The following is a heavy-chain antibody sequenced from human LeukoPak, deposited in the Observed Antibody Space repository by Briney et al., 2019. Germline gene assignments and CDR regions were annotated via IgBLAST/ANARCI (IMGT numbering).Heavy chain of an antibody. CDR1: GGSISSGGYY. D-gene: IGHD3-22*01. J-gene: IGHJ6*02. CDR3: ARDVVINYYYGMDV. CDR2: IYYSGST. Sequence: SETLSLTCTVSGGSISSGGYYWSWIRQHPGKGLEWIGYIYYSGSTYYNPSLKSRVTVSVDTSKNQFSLKLSSVTAADTAVYYCARDVVINYYYGMDVWGQGTTVTVSS. V-gene: IGHV4-31*03.